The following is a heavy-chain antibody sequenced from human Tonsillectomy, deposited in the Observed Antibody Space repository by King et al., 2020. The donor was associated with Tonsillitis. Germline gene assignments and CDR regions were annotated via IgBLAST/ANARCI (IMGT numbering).Heavy chain of an antibody. Sequence: PLQESGPGLVKPSQTLSLTCTVSGDSISSGSYYWSWIRQPAGKGLEWIGRIYTSGSTKYNPSLKSRVTISIDTSKNQVSLKLISVTAADTAVYYCARYRCTGGNCYSSPAWFFDLWGRGTLVTVSS. CDR3: ARYRCTGGNCYSSPAWFFDL. D-gene: IGHD2-15*01. J-gene: IGHJ2*01. V-gene: IGHV4-61*02. CDR2: IYTSGST. CDR1: GDSISSGSYY.